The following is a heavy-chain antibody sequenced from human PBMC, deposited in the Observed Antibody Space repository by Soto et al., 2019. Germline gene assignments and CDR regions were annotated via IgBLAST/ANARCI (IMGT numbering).Heavy chain of an antibody. CDR1: GFSFSNAG. Sequence: GGSLRLSCEACGFSFSNAGMNWVRQGPGKGLEWLGRIKSKVDGGTADYGAATKGRFSISRDDLKNMLYLQMNSLKPDDTAVYYCTTLSYLYYDGMDVWGQGTTVTVSS. V-gene: IGHV3-15*01. CDR3: TTLSYLYYDGMDV. D-gene: IGHD2-2*01. J-gene: IGHJ6*02. CDR2: IKSKVDGGTA.